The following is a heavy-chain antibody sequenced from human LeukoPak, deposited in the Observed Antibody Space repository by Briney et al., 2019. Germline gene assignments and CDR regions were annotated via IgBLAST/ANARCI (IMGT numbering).Heavy chain of an antibody. CDR1: GFTFSSYS. CDR3: VTHEVTIITRSTFDY. Sequence: PGGSLRLSCAASGFTFSSYSMNWVRQAPGKGLEWVSSISSSSSYIYYADSVKGRFTISRDNAKNSLYLQMNSLRADDTAVYYCVTHEVTIITRSTFDYWGQGTLVTVSS. V-gene: IGHV3-21*01. D-gene: IGHD3-16*02. CDR2: ISSSSSYI. J-gene: IGHJ4*02.